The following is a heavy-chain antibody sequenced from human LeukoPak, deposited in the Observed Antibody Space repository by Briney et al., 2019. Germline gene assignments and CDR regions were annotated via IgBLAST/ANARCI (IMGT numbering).Heavy chain of an antibody. CDR1: GYTFTDYF. V-gene: IGHV1-2*06. CDR3: ARDLSSTSNWEFDY. J-gene: IGHJ4*02. D-gene: IGHD7-27*01. Sequence: ASVKVSCKASGYTFTDYFRHWVRQAPGQGPEWMGRINSNSGGTEYEQNFQGRVTMTRDTSINTAYMALSGLTFDDTAVYYCARDLSSTSNWEFDYWGQGTVVTVSS. CDR2: INSNSGGT.